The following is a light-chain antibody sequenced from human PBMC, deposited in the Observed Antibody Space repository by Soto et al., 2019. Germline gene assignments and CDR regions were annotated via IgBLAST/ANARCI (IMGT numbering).Light chain of an antibody. V-gene: IGKV1-39*01. CDR1: QSISSY. CDR3: QQSYTTPQT. J-gene: IGKJ1*01. CDR2: AAS. Sequence: DIQMTQSPSSLSASVGDRVIITCRAGQSISSYLNWYQQKPGRAPKHLIYAASSLQSGVPSRFSGSGSETDFTLTISSLQPEDFATYYCQQSYTTPQTFGQGTKVDIK.